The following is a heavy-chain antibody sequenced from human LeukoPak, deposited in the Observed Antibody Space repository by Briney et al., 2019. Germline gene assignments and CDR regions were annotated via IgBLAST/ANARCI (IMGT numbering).Heavy chain of an antibody. CDR3: ARHYHGGYKLDY. D-gene: IGHD5-24*01. Sequence: PSETLSLTCTVSGGSISSSSYYWGWIRQPPGKGLEWIGSIYYSGRTYYNPSLKSRVTVSVDTSKNQFSLKLSSVTAADTAVYYCARHYHGGYKLDYWGQGTLVTVSS. CDR2: IYYSGRT. V-gene: IGHV4-39*01. J-gene: IGHJ4*02. CDR1: GGSISSSSYY.